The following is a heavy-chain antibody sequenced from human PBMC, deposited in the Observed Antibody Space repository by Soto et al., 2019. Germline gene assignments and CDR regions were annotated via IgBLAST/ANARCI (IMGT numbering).Heavy chain of an antibody. CDR1: GGSFRGYY. Sequence: PAETLSLTCAVYGGSFRGYYWSWIRQPPGKGLEWIGEINHSGSTNYNPSLKSRVTISVDTSKNQFSLKLSSVTAADTAVYYCARGRVAVAGTTYNWFDPWGQGTLVTVSS. J-gene: IGHJ5*02. CDR3: ARGRVAVAGTTYNWFDP. CDR2: INHSGST. V-gene: IGHV4-34*01. D-gene: IGHD6-19*01.